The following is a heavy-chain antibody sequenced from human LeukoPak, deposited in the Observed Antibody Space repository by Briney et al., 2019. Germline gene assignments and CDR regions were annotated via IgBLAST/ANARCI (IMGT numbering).Heavy chain of an antibody. D-gene: IGHD3-10*01. Sequence: GGSLRLSCAASGFTFSSYAMHWVRQAPGKGLEWVAVISYDGSNKYYADSVKGRFTISRDNSKNTLYLQMNSLRAEDTAVYYCARAPPQSLWFGECTDWGQGTLVTVSS. CDR2: ISYDGSNK. CDR1: GFTFSSYA. J-gene: IGHJ4*02. CDR3: ARAPPQSLWFGECTD. V-gene: IGHV3-30-3*01.